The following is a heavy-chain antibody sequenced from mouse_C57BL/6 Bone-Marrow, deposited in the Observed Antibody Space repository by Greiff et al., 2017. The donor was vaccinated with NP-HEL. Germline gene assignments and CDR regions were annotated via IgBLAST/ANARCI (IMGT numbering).Heavy chain of an antibody. V-gene: IGHV1-19*01. Sequence: EVKLQESGPVLVKPGASVKMSCKASGYTFTDYYMNWVKQSHGKSLEWIGVINPYNGGTSYNQKFKGKATLTVDKSSSTAYMLLSSLTSEDSAVYCCARGRLLYYGYPFDYWGQGTTLTVSS. CDR1: GYTFTDYY. CDR3: ARGRLLYYGYPFDY. J-gene: IGHJ2*01. CDR2: INPYNGGT. D-gene: IGHD2-2*01.